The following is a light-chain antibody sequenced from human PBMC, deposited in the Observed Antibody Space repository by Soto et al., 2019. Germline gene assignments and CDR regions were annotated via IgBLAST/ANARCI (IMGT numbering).Light chain of an antibody. CDR1: QSGLSSANHQNH. V-gene: IGKV4-1*01. CDR2: WAS. Sequence: DIVMTQSPDSLAVSLGERATINCKSSQSGLSSANHQNHLAWYQQKPGQPPRLLIYWASTRESGVPDRFSGGGSGTDFTLTISSLQAEDVAVYYCQQYNAYPWTFGQGTKVDVK. J-gene: IGKJ1*01. CDR3: QQYNAYPWT.